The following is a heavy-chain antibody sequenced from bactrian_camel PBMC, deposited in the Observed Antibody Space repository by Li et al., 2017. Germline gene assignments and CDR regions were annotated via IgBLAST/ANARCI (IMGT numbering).Heavy chain of an antibody. CDR2: LDSYGST. V-gene: IGHV3S55*01. J-gene: IGHJ4*01. CDR1: ESTAGGYC. D-gene: IGHD5*01. Sequence: HVQLVESGGGSVQSGGSLGLSCAVAESTAGGYCKGWFRQAPGKEREGVATLDSYGSTNYADSVKGRFTISIDVAKNTLYLQMNRLTTDDTAVYYCAAGLFADFGLGLGTQVTVS.